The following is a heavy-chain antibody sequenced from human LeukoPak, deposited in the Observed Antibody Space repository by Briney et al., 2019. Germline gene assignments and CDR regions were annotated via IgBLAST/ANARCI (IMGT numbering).Heavy chain of an antibody. CDR3: ARAELNCSSTSCHPNWFDP. J-gene: IGHJ5*02. D-gene: IGHD2-2*01. CDR2: INPNSGGT. V-gene: IGHV1-2*02. Sequence: ASVKVSCKASGYTFTGYYMHWVRQAPGQGLEWMGWINPNSGGTNYAQKFQGRVTMTRDTSISTAYMELSRLRSDDTAVYYCARAELNCSSTSCHPNWFDPWGQGTLVTVSS. CDR1: GYTFTGYY.